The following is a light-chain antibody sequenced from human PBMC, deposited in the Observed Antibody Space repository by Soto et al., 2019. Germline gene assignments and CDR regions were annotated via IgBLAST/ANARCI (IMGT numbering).Light chain of an antibody. J-gene: IGKJ5*01. CDR3: QQRKHWPPIT. CDR1: QNVNNY. CDR2: DAS. Sequence: EVVLTQSPATLSLSPGERATLSCRASQNVNNYLVWYQQKPGQAPRLLIYDASNRATGIPARFSGSGSGTDFTLTISSLEPEDFAVYYCQQRKHWPPITFGQGTRLEIK. V-gene: IGKV3-11*01.